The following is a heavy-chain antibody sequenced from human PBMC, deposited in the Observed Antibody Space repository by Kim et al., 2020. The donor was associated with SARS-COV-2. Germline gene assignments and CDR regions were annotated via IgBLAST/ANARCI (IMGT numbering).Heavy chain of an antibody. CDR1: RFTFSSSA. Sequence: GGSLRLSCVGSRFTFSSSAMTWVRQPPGKGLEWVSTIFGSGHGTYYSSSVRGRFIVSRDNSKNTLYLQMDNLRADETAIYYCAKNVHLTSVTFLWYFDLWGRGTSVTVSS. V-gene: IGHV3-23*01. CDR2: IFGSGHGT. CDR3: AKNVHLTSVTFLWYFDL. D-gene: IGHD2-2*01. J-gene: IGHJ2*01.